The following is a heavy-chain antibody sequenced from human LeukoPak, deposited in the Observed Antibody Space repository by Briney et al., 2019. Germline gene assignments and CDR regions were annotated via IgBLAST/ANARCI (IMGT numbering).Heavy chain of an antibody. Sequence: ASVKVSCKASGGTFSSYAISWVRQAPGQGLEWMGGIIPIFGIANYAQKFQGRVTITADKSTSTAYMELSSLRSEDTAVYYCARPQPYSSGNNWFDPWGQGTLVTVSS. CDR1: GGTFSSYA. CDR3: ARPQPYSSGNNWFDP. V-gene: IGHV1-69*10. D-gene: IGHD6-25*01. J-gene: IGHJ5*02. CDR2: IIPIFGIA.